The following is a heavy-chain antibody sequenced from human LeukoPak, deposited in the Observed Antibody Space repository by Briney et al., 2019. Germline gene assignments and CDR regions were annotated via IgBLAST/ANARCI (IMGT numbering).Heavy chain of an antibody. Sequence: KPSETLSLTCSVSGGSISNYVWTWIRQPPGKGLEWIGYIYSSGSTYYNPSLKSRVTISVDTSKNRFSLKLSTVTAADTAVYYCARRPTGDPKFDYWGRGTLVTVSS. CDR2: IYSSGST. V-gene: IGHV4-59*08. CDR3: ARRPTGDPKFDY. D-gene: IGHD7-27*01. J-gene: IGHJ4*02. CDR1: GGSISNYV.